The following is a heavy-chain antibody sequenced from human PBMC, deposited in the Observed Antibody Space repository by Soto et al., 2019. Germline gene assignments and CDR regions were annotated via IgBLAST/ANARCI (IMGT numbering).Heavy chain of an antibody. J-gene: IGHJ5*02. CDR2: IDSGGSK. D-gene: IGHD5-18*01. CDR1: GFTVSNNY. CDR3: ATGYIYES. Sequence: EVQLVESGGALVQPGGSLRLSCAASGFTVSNNYISWVRQAPGKGLEWVSIIDSGGSKYYADSVKGRFTISSDNSRNTPYLHMNILIAEDTAVDYCATGYIYESWGQGTLVTVSS. V-gene: IGHV3-66*01.